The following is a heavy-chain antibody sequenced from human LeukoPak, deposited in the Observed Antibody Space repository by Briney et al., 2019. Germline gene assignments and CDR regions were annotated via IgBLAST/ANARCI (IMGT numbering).Heavy chain of an antibody. J-gene: IGHJ4*02. CDR3: ARVYYDSSGHPAFDY. V-gene: IGHV1-18*01. CDR2: ISAYNGNT. CDR1: GGTFSSYG. D-gene: IGHD3-22*01. Sequence: ASVKVSCKASGGTFSSYGISWVRQAPGQGLEWMGWISAYNGNTNYAQKLQGRVTMTTDTSTSTAYMELRSLRSDDTAVYYCARVYYDSSGHPAFDYWGQGTLVTVSS.